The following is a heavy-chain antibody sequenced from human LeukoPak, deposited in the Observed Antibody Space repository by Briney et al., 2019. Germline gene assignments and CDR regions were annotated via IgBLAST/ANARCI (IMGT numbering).Heavy chain of an antibody. V-gene: IGHV3-30*18. CDR3: AKDQAILVDTAMVTPFDY. CDR1: GFTFSNFA. D-gene: IGHD5-18*01. CDR2: ISYDGSNK. Sequence: GGSLRLSCAASGFTFSNFAMYWVRQAPGKGLEWVAVISYDGSNKYYADSVKGRFTISRDNSKNTLYLQMNSLRAEDTAVYYCAKDQAILVDTAMVTPFDYWGQGTLATVSS. J-gene: IGHJ4*02.